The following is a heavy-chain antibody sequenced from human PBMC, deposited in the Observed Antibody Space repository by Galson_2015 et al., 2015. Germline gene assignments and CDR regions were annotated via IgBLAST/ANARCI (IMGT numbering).Heavy chain of an antibody. CDR3: ARHPKGSNYGTGWFDP. CDR2: IYYSGST. V-gene: IGHV4-39*01. CDR1: GGSFSSSSYY. D-gene: IGHD4-11*01. Sequence: ETLSLTCTVSGGSFSSSSYYWGWIRQPPGKGLEWIGSIYYSGSTYYNPSLKSRVTISVDTSKNQFSLKLSSVTAADTAVYYCARHPKGSNYGTGWFDPWGQGTLVTVSS. J-gene: IGHJ5*02.